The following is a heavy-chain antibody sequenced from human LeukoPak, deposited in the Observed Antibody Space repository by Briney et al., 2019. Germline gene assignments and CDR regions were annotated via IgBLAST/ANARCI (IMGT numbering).Heavy chain of an antibody. J-gene: IGHJ3*02. V-gene: IGHV3-30*02. CDR1: GFTFNNYD. CDR3: AKNRGGHNYEDAFEI. Sequence: GGSLRLSCAASGFTFNNYDMHWVRQTPGKGLEWVAFIRYDGGDKYYVDSVKGRFTISRDNSRNTLYLQMNSLTAEDTAVYYCAKNRGGHNYEDAFEIWGQGTMVRVYS. D-gene: IGHD5-24*01. CDR2: IRYDGGDK.